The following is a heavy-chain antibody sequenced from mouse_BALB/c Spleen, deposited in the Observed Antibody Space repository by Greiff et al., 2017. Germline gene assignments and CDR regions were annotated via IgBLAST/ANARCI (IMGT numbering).Heavy chain of an antibody. CDR2: INSNGGST. J-gene: IGHJ4*01. CDR1: GFTFSSYG. CDR3: ARDKGYAMDY. Sequence: EVHLVESGGGLVQPGGSLKLSCAASGFTFSSYGMSWVRQTPDKRLELVATINSNGGSTYYPDSVKGRFTISRDNAKNTLYLQMSSLKSEDTAMYYCARDKGYAMDYWGQGTSVTVSS. D-gene: IGHD1-3*01. V-gene: IGHV5-6-3*01.